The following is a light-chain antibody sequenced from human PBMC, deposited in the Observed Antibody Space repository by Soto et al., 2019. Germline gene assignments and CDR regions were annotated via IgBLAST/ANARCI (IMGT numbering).Light chain of an antibody. J-gene: IGKJ4*01. CDR1: QGISNY. Sequence: DIQMTQSPSSLSASVGDRVTITCRASQGISNYLAWYQQKPGKVPKLLIYAASTLQSGVPSRFSGSVSGTDFTLHIRCLQPGDGSTDYCRKCGIAPFTFGGGTKVEL. CDR2: AAS. V-gene: IGKV1-27*01. CDR3: RKCGIAPFT.